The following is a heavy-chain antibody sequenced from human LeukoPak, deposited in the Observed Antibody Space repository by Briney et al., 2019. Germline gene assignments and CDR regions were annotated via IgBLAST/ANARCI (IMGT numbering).Heavy chain of an antibody. CDR2: ISWDGGVT. CDR3: AKSDHRGDGFNYDY. D-gene: IGHD5-24*01. Sequence: GGSLRLSCAASGFTFDDHTMHWVRQAPGKGLERVSLISWDGGVTKYAGSVKGRFTISRDNTKKSLYLQMNSLRTEDTALYYCAKSDHRGDGFNYDYWGQGTLVTVSS. V-gene: IGHV3-43*01. CDR1: GFTFDDHT. J-gene: IGHJ4*02.